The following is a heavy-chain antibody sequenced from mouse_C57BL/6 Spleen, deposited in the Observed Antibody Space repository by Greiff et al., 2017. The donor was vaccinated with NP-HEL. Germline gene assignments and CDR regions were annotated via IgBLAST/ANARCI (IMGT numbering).Heavy chain of an antibody. CDR2: IRSKSNNYAT. CDR1: GFSFNTYA. CDR3: VRGNYGSSLSYYAMDY. D-gene: IGHD1-1*01. J-gene: IGHJ4*01. Sequence: EVQRVESGGGLVQPKGSLKLSCAASGFSFNTYAMNWVRQAPGKGLEWVARIRSKSNNYATYYADSVKDRFTISRDDSESMLYLQMNNLKTEDTAMYYCVRGNYGSSLSYYAMDYWGQGTSVTVSS. V-gene: IGHV10-1*01.